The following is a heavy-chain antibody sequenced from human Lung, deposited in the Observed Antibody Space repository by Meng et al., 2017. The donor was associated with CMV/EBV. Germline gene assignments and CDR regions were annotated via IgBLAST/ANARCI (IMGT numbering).Heavy chain of an antibody. CDR2: ISSGGITI. Sequence: GGSLRLSCAASGFTFSSYWMSWVRQAPGKGLEWVSYISSGGITISYADSVRGRFTISRDNAKNSLYLLMNSLRAEDTAVYYCARFPWSGFYVPYWGQGTXVTVSS. CDR1: GFTFSSYW. D-gene: IGHD3-3*01. CDR3: ARFPWSGFYVPY. J-gene: IGHJ4*02. V-gene: IGHV3-48*04.